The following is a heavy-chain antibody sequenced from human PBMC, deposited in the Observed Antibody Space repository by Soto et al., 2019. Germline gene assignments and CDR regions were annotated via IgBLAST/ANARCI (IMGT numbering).Heavy chain of an antibody. Sequence: GGSLRLSCAAPGFTFSSYAMSWVRQAPGKGLEWVSAISGSGGSTYYADSVKGRFTISRDNSKNTLYLQMNSLRAEDTAVYYCAKVQSSRIVLMVYAIPGGMDVWGQGTTVTVSS. CDR3: AKVQSSRIVLMVYAIPGGMDV. V-gene: IGHV3-23*01. CDR1: GFTFSSYA. J-gene: IGHJ6*02. D-gene: IGHD2-8*01. CDR2: ISGSGGST.